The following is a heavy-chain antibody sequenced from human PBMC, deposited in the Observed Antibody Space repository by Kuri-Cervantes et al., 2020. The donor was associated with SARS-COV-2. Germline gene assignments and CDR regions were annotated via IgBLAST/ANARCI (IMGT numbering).Heavy chain of an antibody. CDR1: GGSISSGDYY. D-gene: IGHD3-16*02. V-gene: IGHV4-61*02. Sequence: SETLSLTCTVSGGSISSGDYYWSWIRQPAGKGLEWIGRIYTSGSTNYNPSLKSRVTMSVDTSKNQFSLKLSSVTAADTAVYYCARDTVMITFGGVIVYPDYWGQGTLVTVSS. CDR3: ARDTVMITFGGVIVYPDY. J-gene: IGHJ4*02. CDR2: IYTSGST.